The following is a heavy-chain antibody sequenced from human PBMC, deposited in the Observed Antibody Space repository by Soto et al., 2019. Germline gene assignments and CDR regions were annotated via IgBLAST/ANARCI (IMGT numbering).Heavy chain of an antibody. Sequence: QLTLEESGTTLVKPTQTLTLTCTFSAFSLSTNGVGVGWIRQPPGKPLEWLAVIYWYEDKRYSRFLKSKLSITKNTSTDQGVLTMTTIAPVDTATYYCVHTVVVHTSTGGHYFHYWGSGILVTVS. CDR1: AFSLSTNGVG. V-gene: IGHV2-5*01. J-gene: IGHJ4*02. CDR3: VHTVVVHTSTGGHYFHY. CDR2: IYWYEDK. D-gene: IGHD2-15*01.